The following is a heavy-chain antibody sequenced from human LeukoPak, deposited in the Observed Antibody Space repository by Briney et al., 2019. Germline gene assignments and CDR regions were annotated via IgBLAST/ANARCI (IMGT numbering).Heavy chain of an antibody. J-gene: IGHJ6*03. CDR1: VFSFSVYW. Sequence: GGSLRLSCAASVFSFSVYWMHWVRQAPGKGLEWVSSISSSSNYIFYEDSVKGRFTISRDNAKNSLYLQMNSLRAEDTAIYICAKDGGTYPYFLDVWGKGTTVIVSS. D-gene: IGHD1-26*01. CDR2: ISSSSNYI. V-gene: IGHV3-21*04. CDR3: AKDGGTYPYFLDV.